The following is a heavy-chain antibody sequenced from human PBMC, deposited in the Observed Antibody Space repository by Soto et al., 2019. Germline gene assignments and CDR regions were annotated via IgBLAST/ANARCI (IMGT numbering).Heavy chain of an antibody. CDR2: ISYDGSNK. J-gene: IGHJ5*02. Sequence: QVQLVESGGGVVQPGRSLRLSCAASGFTFSSYAMHWVRQAPGKGLEWVAVISYDGSNKYYTDSVKGRFTISRDNSKNTLYLQMNSLRAEDTAVYYCARDRVWIAEAGTGWFDPWGQGTLVTVSS. CDR1: GFTFSSYA. D-gene: IGHD6-13*01. CDR3: ARDRVWIAEAGTGWFDP. V-gene: IGHV3-30-3*01.